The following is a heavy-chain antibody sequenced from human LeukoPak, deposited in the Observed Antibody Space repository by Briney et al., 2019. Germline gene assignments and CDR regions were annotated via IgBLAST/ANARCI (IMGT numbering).Heavy chain of an antibody. CDR1: GFTFSSYP. V-gene: IGHV3-23*01. J-gene: IGHJ3*01. CDR3: AKRTLEGPSDF. Sequence: PGGSLRLSCAASGFTFSSYPMSWVRQAPGKGLEWVSFIDASGGSIYYADSVKGRFTVSRDNSKSTLYLQMNSLRAEDMAVYFCAKRTLEGPSDFWGQGTMVTVSS. CDR2: IDASGGSI. D-gene: IGHD1-14*01.